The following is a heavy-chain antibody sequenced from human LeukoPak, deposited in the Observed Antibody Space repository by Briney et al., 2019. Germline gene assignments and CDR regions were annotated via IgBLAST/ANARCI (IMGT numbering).Heavy chain of an antibody. Sequence: GGSLRLSCAASGFTFSSYAMGWVHQAPGKGLEWVSAISGSGDSTYYADSVKGRFTISRDNSKNTLYVEMNSLRAEDTAVYYCAKEIVATIRMAGFYYYYGLDVWGQGTTVTVSS. CDR3: AKEIVATIRMAGFYYYYGLDV. V-gene: IGHV3-23*01. CDR1: GFTFSSYA. CDR2: ISGSGDST. J-gene: IGHJ6*02. D-gene: IGHD5-12*01.